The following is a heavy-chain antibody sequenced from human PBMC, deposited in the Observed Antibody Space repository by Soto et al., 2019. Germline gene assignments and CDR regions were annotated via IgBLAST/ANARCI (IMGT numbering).Heavy chain of an antibody. CDR2: ISGSGGST. CDR1: GFTFSSYA. Sequence: EVQLLESGGGLVQPGGSLRLSCAASGFTFSSYAMRWVRQAPGKGLEWVSAISGSGGSTYYADSVKGRFTISRDNSKNTVELQMNSLRGEDTAVYYCARRGSGSYYDYWGQGTLVTVSS. D-gene: IGHD1-26*01. CDR3: ARRGSGSYYDY. J-gene: IGHJ4*02. V-gene: IGHV3-23*01.